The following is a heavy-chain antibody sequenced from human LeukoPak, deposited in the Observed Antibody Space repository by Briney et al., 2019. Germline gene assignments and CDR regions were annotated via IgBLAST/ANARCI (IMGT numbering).Heavy chain of an antibody. V-gene: IGHV1-2*02. Sequence: GASVKVSXKASGYTFTGYYMHWVRQAPGQGLEWMGWINPNSGGTNYAQKFQGRVTMTRDTSISTAYMELSRLRSDDTAVYYCARGIVVVPAAIDYWGQGTLVTVSS. CDR2: INPNSGGT. CDR3: ARGIVVVPAAIDY. J-gene: IGHJ4*02. D-gene: IGHD2-2*02. CDR1: GYTFTGYY.